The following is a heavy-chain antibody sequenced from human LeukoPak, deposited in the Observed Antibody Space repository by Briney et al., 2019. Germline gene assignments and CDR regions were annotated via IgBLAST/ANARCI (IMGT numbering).Heavy chain of an antibody. J-gene: IGHJ4*02. D-gene: IGHD3-22*01. CDR3: ARDQRPYYYDSSGYGDY. CDR2: IRYDGSNK. CDR1: GFTFSSYG. Sequence: GGSLRLSCAASGFTFSSYGMHWVRQAPGKGLEWVAFIRYDGSNKYYADSVKGRFTISRDNSKNTLYLQMNSLRAEDTAVYYCARDQRPYYYDSSGYGDYWGQGTLVTVSS. V-gene: IGHV3-30*02.